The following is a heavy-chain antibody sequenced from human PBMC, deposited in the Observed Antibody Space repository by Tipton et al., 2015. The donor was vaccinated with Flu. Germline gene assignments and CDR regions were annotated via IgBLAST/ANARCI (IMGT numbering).Heavy chain of an antibody. Sequence: TLSLTCTVSGGSISSASYYWSWIRQPAGRGLEWIGRVYASGSTDYNPSLKSRVSISVDTSKNQFSLRLSSVTAADTAVYFCARDQGQLNWFDPWGQGTLATVSS. CDR2: VYASGST. CDR3: ARDQGQLNWFDP. CDR1: GGSISSASYY. J-gene: IGHJ5*02. V-gene: IGHV4-61*02. D-gene: IGHD5-18*01.